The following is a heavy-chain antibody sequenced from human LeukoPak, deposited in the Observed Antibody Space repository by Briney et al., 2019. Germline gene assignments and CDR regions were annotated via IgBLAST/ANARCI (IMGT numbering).Heavy chain of an antibody. V-gene: IGHV3-74*01. CDR1: GLTFSSDW. Sequence: SGGSLRLSCAASGLTFSSDWMHWVRQVPGKGLVWVSRINSDASTINYADSVKGRFTISRDNAKNTLYLQMSNLRAEDTAVYYCAREDCTIGAVCSSLLDHWGRGTLVTVSS. J-gene: IGHJ4*02. D-gene: IGHD2-8*01. CDR3: AREDCTIGAVCSSLLDH. CDR2: INSDASTI.